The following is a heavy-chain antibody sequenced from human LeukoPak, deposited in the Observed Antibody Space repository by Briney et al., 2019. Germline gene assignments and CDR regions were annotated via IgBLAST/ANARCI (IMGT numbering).Heavy chain of an antibody. CDR3: ARAGIAVAGPIDY. V-gene: IGHV4-39*01. CDR1: GGSISSSIYY. D-gene: IGHD6-19*01. Sequence: PSETLSLTCTVSGGSISSSIYYWGWIRQPPGKGLEWIGSIYYSGSTYYNPSLKSRVTISVDTSKNQFSLKLSSVTAADTAVYYCARAGIAVAGPIDYWGQGTLVTVSS. CDR2: IYYSGST. J-gene: IGHJ4*02.